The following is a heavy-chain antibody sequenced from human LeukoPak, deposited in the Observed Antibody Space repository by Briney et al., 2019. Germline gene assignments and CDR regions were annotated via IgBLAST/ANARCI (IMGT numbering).Heavy chain of an antibody. J-gene: IGHJ4*02. CDR2: IYYSGST. CDR3: ARRNVLRYFDWLLLRGGFDY. D-gene: IGHD3-9*01. CDR1: GGSISSSSYY. Sequence: SETLSLTCTVSGGSISSSSYYWDWIRQPPGKGLEWIGSIYYSGSTYYNPSLKSRVTISVDTSKNQFSLKLSSVTAADTAVYYCARRNVLRYFDWLLLRGGFDYWGQGTLVTVSS. V-gene: IGHV4-39*07.